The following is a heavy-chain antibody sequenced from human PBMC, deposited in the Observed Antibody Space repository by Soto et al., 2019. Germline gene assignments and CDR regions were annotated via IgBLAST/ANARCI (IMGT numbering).Heavy chain of an antibody. CDR2: IYHSRST. Sequence: QVQLQQWGAGLLKPSETLSLTCTVYGGSFSGYYWSWIRQPPGKGLEWIGEIYHSRSTNYSPSLKSRITISVDTSKNKFSLKLSSVTAADTAVYYCARGRGDLGDYGPFDYWGRGTLVTVSS. CDR3: ARGRGDLGDYGPFDY. V-gene: IGHV4-34*01. D-gene: IGHD4-17*01. J-gene: IGHJ4*02. CDR1: GGSFSGYY.